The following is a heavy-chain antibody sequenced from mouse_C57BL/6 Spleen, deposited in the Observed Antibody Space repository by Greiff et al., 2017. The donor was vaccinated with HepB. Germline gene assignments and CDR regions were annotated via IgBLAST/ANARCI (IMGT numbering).Heavy chain of an antibody. Sequence: VQLQQSGAELVKPGASVKLSCKASGYTFTSYWMHWVKQRPGQGLEWIGMIHPNSGSTNYNEKFKSKATLTVDKSSSTAYMQLSSLTSEDSAVYYCARFPSITTVNYFDYWGQGTTLTVSS. V-gene: IGHV1-64*01. CDR2: IHPNSGST. J-gene: IGHJ2*01. CDR3: ARFPSITTVNYFDY. CDR1: GYTFTSYW. D-gene: IGHD1-1*01.